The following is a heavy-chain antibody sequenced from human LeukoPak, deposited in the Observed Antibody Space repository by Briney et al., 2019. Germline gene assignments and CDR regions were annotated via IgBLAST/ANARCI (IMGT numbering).Heavy chain of an antibody. J-gene: IGHJ4*02. Sequence: GESLKISCKGSGYRFTSYWIGWVRPVPGKGLEWMGIIYPGDSDTRYSPSFQGQVTISADKSISTAYLQWSSLKAADTAMYYCARRGKLSSSADYWGQGTLVTVSS. CDR3: ARRGKLSSSADY. D-gene: IGHD6-6*01. V-gene: IGHV5-51*01. CDR2: IYPGDSDT. CDR1: GYRFTSYW.